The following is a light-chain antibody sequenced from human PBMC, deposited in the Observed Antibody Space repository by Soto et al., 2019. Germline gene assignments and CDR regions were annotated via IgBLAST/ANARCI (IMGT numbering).Light chain of an antibody. Sequence: QMTQSPSTLSASVGDRVTITCRASQSISNWLAWYQQKPGKAPKLLIYKASSLESGVPSRFSGSGSGTEFTLTISSLQPDDFATYYCQQYISYSTFXQGTKVDIK. V-gene: IGKV1-5*03. CDR3: QQYISYST. J-gene: IGKJ1*01. CDR2: KAS. CDR1: QSISNW.